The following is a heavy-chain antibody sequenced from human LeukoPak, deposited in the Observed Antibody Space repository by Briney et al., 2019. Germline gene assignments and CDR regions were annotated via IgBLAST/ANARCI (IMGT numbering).Heavy chain of an antibody. CDR1: GGSISSSSYY. J-gene: IGHJ4*02. V-gene: IGHV4-39*01. Sequence: ETLSLTCTVSGGSISSSSYYWGWIRQPPGKGLEWIGSIYYSGSTYYNPSLKSRVTISVDTSKNQFSLKLSSVTAADTAVYYCARHPYCSNTSCYTFDYWGQGTLVTVSS. CDR3: ARHPYCSNTSCYTFDY. CDR2: IYYSGST. D-gene: IGHD2-2*02.